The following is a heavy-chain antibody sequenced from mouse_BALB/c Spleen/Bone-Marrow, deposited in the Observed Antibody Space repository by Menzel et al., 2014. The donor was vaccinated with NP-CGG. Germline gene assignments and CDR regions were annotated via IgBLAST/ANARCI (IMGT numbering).Heavy chain of an antibody. J-gene: IGHJ3*01. D-gene: IGHD1-1*01. CDR1: GFNIKDTY. V-gene: IGHV14-3*02. CDR2: IDPASGNT. Sequence: EVMLVESGAELVKPGASVKLSCTASGFNIKDTYMHWVKQRPEQGLEWIGRIDPASGNTKFDPKFQGKATIASDISSNTAYLQLSSLTSEDTAVYYCAAYYYVSSYGFAYWGQGTLVTVSA. CDR3: AAYYYVSSYGFAY.